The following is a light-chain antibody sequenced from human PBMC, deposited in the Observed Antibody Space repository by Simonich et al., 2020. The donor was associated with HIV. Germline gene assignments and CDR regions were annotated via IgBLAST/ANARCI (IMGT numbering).Light chain of an antibody. CDR3: CSYAGSSTVV. Sequence: QSALTQPASVSGSPGQSITISCTGTSSDVGSYNLVSWYQQHPGKAPKLMIYEGTKPPSGVSNRFSGSKSGNTASLTISGLQAEDEAYYYCCSYAGSSTVVFGGGTKLTVL. J-gene: IGLJ2*01. CDR2: EGT. V-gene: IGLV2-23*01. CDR1: SSDVGSYNL.